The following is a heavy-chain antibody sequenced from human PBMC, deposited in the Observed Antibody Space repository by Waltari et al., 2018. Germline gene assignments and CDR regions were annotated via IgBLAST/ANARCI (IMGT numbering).Heavy chain of an antibody. V-gene: IGHV4-34*01. Sequence: QVQLQQWGAGLLKPSETLSLTCAVYGGSFSGYYWSWIRQPHGKGLEWIGEINHSGSTNYNPSLKSRVTISVDTSKNQFSLKLSSVTAADTAVYYCARGGGTIVVVPAALNFDYWGQGTLVTVSS. J-gene: IGHJ4*02. CDR2: INHSGST. CDR1: GGSFSGYY. CDR3: ARGGGTIVVVPAALNFDY. D-gene: IGHD2-2*01.